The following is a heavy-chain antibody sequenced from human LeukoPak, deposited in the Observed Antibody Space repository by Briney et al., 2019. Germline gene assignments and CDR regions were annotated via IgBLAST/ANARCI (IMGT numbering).Heavy chain of an antibody. CDR2: ISYDGSNK. CDR3: ARGGWYYDSSGYPD. D-gene: IGHD3-22*01. J-gene: IGHJ4*02. Sequence: PGRSLRLSCAASGFTFSSYGMHWVRQAPGKGLEWMAVISYDGSNKYYADSVKGRFTISRDNSKNTLYLQMNSLRAEDTAVYYCARGGWYYDSSGYPDWGQGTLVTVSS. CDR1: GFTFSSYG. V-gene: IGHV3-30*04.